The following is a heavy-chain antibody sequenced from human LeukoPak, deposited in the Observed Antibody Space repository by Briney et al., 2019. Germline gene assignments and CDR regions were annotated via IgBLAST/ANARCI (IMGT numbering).Heavy chain of an antibody. CDR2: VYYSGST. V-gene: IGHV4-59*06. Sequence: SETLSLTCTVSGGSISSYYWSWIRQPPGKGLEWIGHVYYSGSTYYNPSLKSRVTISVDTSKNQFSLKLSSVTAADTAVYYCAAQDVNWFDPWGQGTLVTVSS. J-gene: IGHJ5*02. D-gene: IGHD2-15*01. CDR1: GGSISSYY. CDR3: AAQDVNWFDP.